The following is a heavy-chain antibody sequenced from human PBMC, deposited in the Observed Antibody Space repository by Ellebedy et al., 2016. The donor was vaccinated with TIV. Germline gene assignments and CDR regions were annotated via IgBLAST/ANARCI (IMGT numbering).Heavy chain of an antibody. CDR3: ARTSTGWGVKDH. D-gene: IGHD3-16*01. J-gene: IGHJ4*02. CDR2: IYYSGST. Sequence: MPSETLSLTCAVSGDSISRYYWSWIRQPPGKGLEWIGCIYYSGSTNYNPSLKGRVTLSVDTSESQFPLKLSSVSAADTAGYSRARTSTGWGVKDHWGQGTLVTVSS. V-gene: IGHV4-59*08. CDR1: GDSISRYY.